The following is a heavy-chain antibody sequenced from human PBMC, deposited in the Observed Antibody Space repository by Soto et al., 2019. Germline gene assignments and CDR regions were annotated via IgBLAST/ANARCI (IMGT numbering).Heavy chain of an antibody. Sequence: PGGSLRLSCAASGFIFSNYMSWVRQAPGKGLEWVSVIYSGGSTYYADSVKGRFTISRDNSKNTLYLQMNSLRAEDTAVYYCARGPGYSSTVGNYWGQGTLVTVSS. J-gene: IGHJ4*02. V-gene: IGHV3-66*01. D-gene: IGHD6-13*01. CDR2: IYSGGST. CDR1: GFIFSNY. CDR3: ARGPGYSSTVGNY.